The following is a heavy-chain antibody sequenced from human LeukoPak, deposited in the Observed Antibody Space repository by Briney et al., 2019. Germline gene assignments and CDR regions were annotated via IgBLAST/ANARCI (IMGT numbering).Heavy chain of an antibody. CDR1: GYTFTSYG. V-gene: IGHV1-18*01. Sequence: ASVKVSCKASGYTFTSYGMSWVRQAPGQGLEWMGWISAYNGNTNYAQKLQGRVTMTTDTSTSTAYMELRSLRSDDTAVYYCARASYYYGSGSYEPDAFDIWGQGTMVTVSS. CDR2: ISAYNGNT. J-gene: IGHJ3*02. D-gene: IGHD3-10*01. CDR3: ARASYYYGSGSYEPDAFDI.